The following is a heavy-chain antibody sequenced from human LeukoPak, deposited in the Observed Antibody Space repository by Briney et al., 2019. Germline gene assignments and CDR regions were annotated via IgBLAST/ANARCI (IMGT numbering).Heavy chain of an antibody. CDR3: AKDGDNWNDGLDY. V-gene: IGHV3-21*06. D-gene: IGHD1-1*01. Sequence: GGSLRLSCAASGFTFSSYSMNWVRQAPGKGLEWVSSISSSSSYIYYADSVKGRFTISRDNANNSLYLQMNGLRAEDTAVYFCAKDGDNWNDGLDYWGQGTLVTVSS. CDR2: ISSSSSYI. J-gene: IGHJ4*02. CDR1: GFTFSSYS.